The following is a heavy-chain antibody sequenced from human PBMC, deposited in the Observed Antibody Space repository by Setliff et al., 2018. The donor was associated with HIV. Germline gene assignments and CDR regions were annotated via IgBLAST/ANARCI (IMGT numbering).Heavy chain of an antibody. V-gene: IGHV4-31*03. CDR1: GDSINTDGLY. CDR2: SHYNGIS. Sequence: TLSLTCTVSGDSINTDGLYWTWIRQHPATGLEWIGYSHYNGISYYNPSLESRVSISVDLSKNQFSLKLNSVTVADTAVYYCARTKGGSKHGSFWDSWGQGILVTVSS. CDR3: ARTKGGSKHGSFWDS. J-gene: IGHJ5*02. D-gene: IGHD3-10*01.